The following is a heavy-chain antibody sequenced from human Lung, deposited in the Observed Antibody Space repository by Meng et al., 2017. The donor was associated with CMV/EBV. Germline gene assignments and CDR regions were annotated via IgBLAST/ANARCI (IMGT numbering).Heavy chain of an antibody. CDR3: ARVLAEREDYYYGMDV. Sequence: GGSXRLXCAASGFTFNTYGVHWVRQAPGKGLEWVAVISSDGSKKYYADSVKGRFTISRDNSKNTLYLQMNSLRPEDTAVYFCARVLAEREDYYYGMDVWGQRTTVTVSS. V-gene: IGHV3-30*04. CDR2: ISSDGSKK. D-gene: IGHD1-26*01. CDR1: GFTFNTYG. J-gene: IGHJ6*02.